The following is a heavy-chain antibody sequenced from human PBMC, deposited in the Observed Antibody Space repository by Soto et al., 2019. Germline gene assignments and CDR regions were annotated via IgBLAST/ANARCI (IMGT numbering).Heavy chain of an antibody. CDR1: GYTFTNYY. Sequence: QVQLVQSGAEVKKHGASVKVSCKASGYTFTNYYMHWVRQAPGQGLEWMGIINPSGGSTTYAQKFQGRVTMTRDTSTSTFYMELSSLRSEDTAVYYCARGFSSGWPFGYWGQGTPVTVSS. D-gene: IGHD6-19*01. CDR3: ARGFSSGWPFGY. CDR2: INPSGGST. V-gene: IGHV1-46*01. J-gene: IGHJ4*02.